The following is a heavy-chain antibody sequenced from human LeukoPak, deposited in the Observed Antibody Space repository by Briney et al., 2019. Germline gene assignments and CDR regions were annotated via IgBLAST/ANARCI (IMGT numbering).Heavy chain of an antibody. CDR3: AKAALVGALLDY. J-gene: IGHJ4*02. Sequence: GGSLRLSCAASGFTFDDYAMHWVRQAPGKGLGWVSGISWNSGSIGYADSVKGRFTISRDNAKNSLYLQMNSLRAEDTALYYCAKAALVGALLDYWGQGTLVTVSS. CDR1: GFTFDDYA. V-gene: IGHV3-9*01. D-gene: IGHD1-26*01. CDR2: ISWNSGSI.